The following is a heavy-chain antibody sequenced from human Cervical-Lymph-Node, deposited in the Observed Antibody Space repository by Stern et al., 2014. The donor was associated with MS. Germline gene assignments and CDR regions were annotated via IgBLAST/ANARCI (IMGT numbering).Heavy chain of an antibody. CDR2: IYHTGGV. CDR1: GGSLRSYY. V-gene: IGHV4-59*01. Sequence: VQLVESGPGLVKPSETLSLTCTVSGGSLRSYYWNWIRQAPGKGLEWLGVIYHTGGVNYNPSLSSRVAMSVDTSKNQFSLTVSSVTAADTAVYYCAREGEYCSGSRCYPFLDYWGQGTLVTVSS. D-gene: IGHD2-15*01. CDR3: AREGEYCSGSRCYPFLDY. J-gene: IGHJ4*02.